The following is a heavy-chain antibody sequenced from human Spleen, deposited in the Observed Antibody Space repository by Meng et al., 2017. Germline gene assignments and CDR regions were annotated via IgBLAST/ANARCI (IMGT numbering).Heavy chain of an antibody. V-gene: IGHV4-34*01. CDR1: GGSFSDYY. CDR3: ARGPTTMAHDFDY. J-gene: IGHJ4*02. CDR2: INHSGST. Sequence: QVEIRPGGAGRLKPSETLSLTGGVSGGSFSDYYWSWIRQPPGKGLEWIGEINHSGSTNYNPSLESRATISVDTSQNNLSLKLSSVTAADSAVYYCARGPTTMAHDFDYWGQGTLVTVSS. D-gene: IGHD4-11*01.